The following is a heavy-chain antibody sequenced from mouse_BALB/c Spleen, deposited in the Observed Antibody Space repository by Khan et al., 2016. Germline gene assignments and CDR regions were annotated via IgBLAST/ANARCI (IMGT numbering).Heavy chain of an antibody. V-gene: IGHV4-2*02. D-gene: IGHD1-1*01. Sequence: EVKLLESGGGLVQPGGSLNLSCAASGFDFSRYWMSWTRQAPGKGQEWIGEINPGSSMINYTPSLKDKFIISRDNAKNTLYLQMSKVRSEDTALYYCARLGYYGYLDYWGQGTTLTVSS. J-gene: IGHJ2*01. CDR2: INPGSSMI. CDR3: ARLGYYGYLDY. CDR1: GFDFSRYW.